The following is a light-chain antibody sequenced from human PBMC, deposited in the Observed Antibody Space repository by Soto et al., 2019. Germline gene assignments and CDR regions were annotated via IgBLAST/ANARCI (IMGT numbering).Light chain of an antibody. V-gene: IGKV3D-15*01. CDR1: QSVSNN. CDR2: DAS. Sequence: EIVMTQSPATLSVSPGESATLSCRASQSVSNNLTWYQQKPGQAPRLLIYDASNRATGIPARFSGSGSGTDFTLTISSLQSEDFAVYYCQQYEKWPPSITFGQGTRLEIK. J-gene: IGKJ5*01. CDR3: QQYEKWPPSIT.